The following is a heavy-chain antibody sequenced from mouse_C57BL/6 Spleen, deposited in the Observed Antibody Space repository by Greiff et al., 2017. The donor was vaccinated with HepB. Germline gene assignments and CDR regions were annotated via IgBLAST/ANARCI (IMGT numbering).Heavy chain of an antibody. D-gene: IGHD2-3*01. Sequence: EVHLVESGGGLVKPGGSLKLSCAASGFTFSSYTMSWVRQTPEKRLEWVATISGGGGNTYYPDSVKGRFTISRDNAKNTLYLQMSSLRSEDTALYYCARQGDGYYLYYAMDYWGQGTSVTVSS. J-gene: IGHJ4*01. CDR2: ISGGGGNT. V-gene: IGHV5-9*01. CDR3: ARQGDGYYLYYAMDY. CDR1: GFTFSSYT.